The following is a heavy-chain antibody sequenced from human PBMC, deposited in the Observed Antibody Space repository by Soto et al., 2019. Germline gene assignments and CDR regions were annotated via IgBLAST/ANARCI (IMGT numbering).Heavy chain of an antibody. D-gene: IGHD2-21*01. CDR2: IFRDGNT. Sequence: EVQLVESGGDLIQAGGSLRLSCAASEFTVSSNYMTWVRQAPGKGLECVSAIFRDGNTYYADSVKGRFTISRDNSKNTVCLQMDSLRAEDMAVYYCATSLFWPGYFDLWGRGTLVTVSS. J-gene: IGHJ2*01. CDR1: EFTVSSNY. V-gene: IGHV3-53*01. CDR3: ATSLFWPGYFDL.